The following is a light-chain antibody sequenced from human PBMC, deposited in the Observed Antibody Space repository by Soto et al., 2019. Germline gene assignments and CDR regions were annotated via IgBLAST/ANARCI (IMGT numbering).Light chain of an antibody. CDR2: EGS. Sequence: LTQPASVSGSPGQSITISCTGTSSDVGSYNLVSWYQQHPGKAPKLMIYEGSKRPSGVSNRFSGSKSGNTASLTISGLQVEDEADYYCCSYAGSSSYVFGPGTKVTVL. J-gene: IGLJ1*01. CDR1: SSDVGSYNL. CDR3: CSYAGSSSYV. V-gene: IGLV2-23*01.